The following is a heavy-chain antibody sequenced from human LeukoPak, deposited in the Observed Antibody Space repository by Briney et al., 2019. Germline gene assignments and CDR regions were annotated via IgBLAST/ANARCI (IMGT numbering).Heavy chain of an antibody. CDR3: AREGQRGIYALDI. V-gene: IGHV3-66*01. J-gene: IGHJ3*02. CDR1: GLTVSDNY. Sequence: GGSLRLSCAASGLTVSDNYMSWVRHLPGKGLEWISVLHSGGTTKYADSVKGRFTISRDESNNTLFLQMDNLGVEDTAVYYCAREGQRGIYALDIWGQGTLVTVSS. CDR2: LHSGGTT. D-gene: IGHD3-10*01.